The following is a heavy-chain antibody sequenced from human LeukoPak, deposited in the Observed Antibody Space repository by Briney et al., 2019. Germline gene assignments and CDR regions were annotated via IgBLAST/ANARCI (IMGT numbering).Heavy chain of an antibody. CDR1: GFTFSNYW. CDR3: ARAGSISWFEY. J-gene: IGHJ5*01. D-gene: IGHD3-10*01. V-gene: IGHV3-7*01. Sequence: PGGSLRLSCAASGFTFSNYWMSWVRQAPGKGLEWMGNIHKDGSEKYYVDSVKGRFTISRDNAKSSLHLQMSSLRAEDTAVYYCARAGSISWFEYWGQGTLVSVS. CDR2: IHKDGSEK.